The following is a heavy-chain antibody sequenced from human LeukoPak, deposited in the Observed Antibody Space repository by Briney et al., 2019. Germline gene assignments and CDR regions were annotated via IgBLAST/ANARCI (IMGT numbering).Heavy chain of an antibody. D-gene: IGHD2-2*01. V-gene: IGHV3-23*01. CDR3: AKVIVPAAIKQDGMDV. Sequence: GGSLRLSCAASGFTLRSYAMRGVREARGGGVEGVSAMSVSGRSTYYADSVNGLFTISRDNSKNTLYLQMNTLRAEDTAVYYCAKVIVPAAIKQDGMDVWGQGTTVTVSS. CDR1: GFTLRSYA. CDR2: MSVSGRST. J-gene: IGHJ6*02.